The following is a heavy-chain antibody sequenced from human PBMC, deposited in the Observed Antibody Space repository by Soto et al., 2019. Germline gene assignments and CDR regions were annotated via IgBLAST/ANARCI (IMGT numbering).Heavy chain of an antibody. D-gene: IGHD6-6*01. Sequence: ASVKVSCKASGGTFSSYTISWVRQAPGQGLEWMGRIIPILGIANYAQKFQGRVTITADKSTSTAYMELSSLRSEDTAVYYCASGAARDKYYYFDYWGQGTLVTVSS. V-gene: IGHV1-69*02. J-gene: IGHJ4*02. CDR3: ASGAARDKYYYFDY. CDR1: GGTFSSYT. CDR2: IIPILGIA.